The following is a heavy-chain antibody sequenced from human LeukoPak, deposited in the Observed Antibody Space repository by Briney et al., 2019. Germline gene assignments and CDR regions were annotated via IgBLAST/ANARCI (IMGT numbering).Heavy chain of an antibody. CDR1: GGSISSYY. Sequence: PSETLSLTCSVSGGSISSYYWSWIRQSPGKGLEWIGYIYYSGRTSYNPSLKSRVTISIDTSKNQFSLKLSSVTAADTAVYYCARLRGELTFDYWGQGTLVTVSS. J-gene: IGHJ4*02. V-gene: IGHV4-59*12. CDR3: ARLRGELTFDY. CDR2: IYYSGRT. D-gene: IGHD1-26*01.